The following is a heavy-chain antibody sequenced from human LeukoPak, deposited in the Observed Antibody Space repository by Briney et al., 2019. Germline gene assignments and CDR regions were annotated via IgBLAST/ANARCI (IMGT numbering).Heavy chain of an antibody. Sequence: SETLSLTCTVSGGSISSYYWSWIRQPPGKGLEWIGYIYYSGSTNYNPSLKSRVTISVDTSKNQFSLKLSSVTAADTAVYYCARDLLWRSGGSIYYYGMDVWGQGTTVTVSS. CDR2: IYYSGST. CDR1: GGSISSYY. J-gene: IGHJ6*02. D-gene: IGHD2-15*01. V-gene: IGHV4-59*01. CDR3: ARDLLWRSGGSIYYYGMDV.